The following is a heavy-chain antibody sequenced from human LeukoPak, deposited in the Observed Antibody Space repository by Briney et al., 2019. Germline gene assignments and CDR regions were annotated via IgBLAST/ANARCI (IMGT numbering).Heavy chain of an antibody. Sequence: PSETLSLTCAVYGGSFSGYYWSWIRQPPGKGLEWIGEINHSGSTNYNPSLKSRVTISVDTSKNQFSLKLSSVTAADTAVYYCASTVVVVAATPLVNYYMDVWGKGTTVTVSS. V-gene: IGHV4-34*01. D-gene: IGHD2-15*01. J-gene: IGHJ6*03. CDR3: ASTVVVVAATPLVNYYMDV. CDR2: INHSGST. CDR1: GGSFSGYY.